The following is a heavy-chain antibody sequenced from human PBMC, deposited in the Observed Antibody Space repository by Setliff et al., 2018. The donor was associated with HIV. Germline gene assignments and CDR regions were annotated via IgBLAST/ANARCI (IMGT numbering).Heavy chain of an antibody. CDR3: ARGSQAAVGMYYFDY. V-gene: IGHV3-64*02. CDR2: IRSNGCST. J-gene: IGHJ4*02. Sequence: PGGSLRLSCAASGFTFSSYAMHWVRQAPGKGLEYVSGIRSNGCSTYYADSVKGRFTISRDNSKNTVYLQMGSLRAEDMALYYCARGSQAAVGMYYFDYWGQGTLVTVSS. D-gene: IGHD6-13*01. CDR1: GFTFSSYA.